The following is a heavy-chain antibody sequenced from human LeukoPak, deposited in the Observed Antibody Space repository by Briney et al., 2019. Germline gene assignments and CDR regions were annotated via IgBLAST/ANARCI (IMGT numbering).Heavy chain of an antibody. CDR2: IWYDGSNK. CDR3: ASSILEGFGDHDAFDI. V-gene: IGHV3-33*01. J-gene: IGHJ3*02. CDR1: GFTFSSYG. D-gene: IGHD3-10*01. Sequence: GGSLRLSCAASGFTFSSYGMHWVRQAPGKGLERVAVIWYDGSNKYYADSVKGRFTISRDNSKNTLYLQMNSLRAEDTAVYYCASSILEGFGDHDAFDIWGQGTMVTVSS.